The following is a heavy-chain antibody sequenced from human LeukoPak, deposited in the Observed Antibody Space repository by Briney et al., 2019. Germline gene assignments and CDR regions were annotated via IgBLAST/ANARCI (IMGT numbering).Heavy chain of an antibody. Sequence: ASVTVSCKASGYTFTSYDITWLRQAPGQGLEWMGWINSYNGNTYYAKSLQGRVTMTTDSSTSTAYMELRSLRSDDTAIYYCARDKLARDWFDPWGQGTLVAVSS. CDR1: GYTFTSYD. J-gene: IGHJ5*02. CDR3: ARDKLARDWFDP. V-gene: IGHV1-18*01. D-gene: IGHD3-3*02. CDR2: INSYNGNT.